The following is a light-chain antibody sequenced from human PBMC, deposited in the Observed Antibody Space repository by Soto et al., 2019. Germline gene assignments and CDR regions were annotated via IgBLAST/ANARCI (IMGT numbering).Light chain of an antibody. V-gene: IGLV2-8*01. CDR2: EVN. J-gene: IGLJ1*01. CDR3: SSYAGSSNV. Sequence: QSALTQPPSASGSPGQSVAISCTGTSSDVGGYNYVSWYQQHPGKAPKLMICEVNKRPSGVPDRFSGSKSGNTASLTVSGLQAEDEADYYCSSYAGSSNVFGTGTK. CDR1: SSDVGGYNY.